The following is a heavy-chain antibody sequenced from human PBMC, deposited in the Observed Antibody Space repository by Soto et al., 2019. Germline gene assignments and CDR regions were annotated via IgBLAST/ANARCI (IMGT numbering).Heavy chain of an antibody. V-gene: IGHV3-30-3*01. CDR1: GFTFSSYA. CDR3: ARDQEAYYFDY. CDR2: ISYDGSNK. Sequence: QVQLVEPGGGVVQPGRSLRLYCAASGFTFSSYAMHWVRQAPGKGLEWVAVISYDGSNKYYADSVKGRFTISRDNSKNTLYLQMNSLRAEDTAVYYCARDQEAYYFDYWGQGTLVTVSS. J-gene: IGHJ4*02.